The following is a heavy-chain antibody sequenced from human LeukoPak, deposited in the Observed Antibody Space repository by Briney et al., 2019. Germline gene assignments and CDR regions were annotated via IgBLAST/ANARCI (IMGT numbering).Heavy chain of an antibody. Sequence: PSETLSLTCAVYGGSFSGYYWSWIRQPAGKGLEWIGEINHSGSTNYNPSLKSRVTISVDTSKNQFSLRLSSVTAADTAVYYCARRSGWPWGYYYYYMDVWGKGTTVTVSS. V-gene: IGHV4-34*01. CDR3: ARRSGWPWGYYYYYMDV. D-gene: IGHD6-19*01. CDR1: GGSFSGYY. J-gene: IGHJ6*03. CDR2: INHSGST.